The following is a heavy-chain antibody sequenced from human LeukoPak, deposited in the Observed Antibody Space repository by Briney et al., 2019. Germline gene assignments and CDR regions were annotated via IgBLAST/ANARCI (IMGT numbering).Heavy chain of an antibody. D-gene: IGHD3-3*01. V-gene: IGHV3-30*03. J-gene: IGHJ4*02. CDR2: ISYDGSNK. CDR1: GFTFSSYG. Sequence: GGSLRLSCAASGFTFSSYGMHWVRQAPGKGLEWVAVISYDGSNKYYADSVKGRFTISRDNSKNTLYLQMNSLRAEDTAVYYCARGEVDGGYDFWSGYYTGCFDYWGQGTLVTVSS. CDR3: ARGEVDGGYDFWSGYYTGCFDY.